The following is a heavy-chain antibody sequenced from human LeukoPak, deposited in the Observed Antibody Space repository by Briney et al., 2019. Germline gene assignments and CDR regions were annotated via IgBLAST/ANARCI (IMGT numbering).Heavy chain of an antibody. V-gene: IGHV4-39*01. D-gene: IGHD5-24*01. CDR3: ASHAADVEYNWFDP. Sequence: SETLSLTCTVSGGSISSSSYYWGWIRQPPGKGLEWIGSIYYSGSTYYNPSLKSRVTISVDTSKNQFSLKLSSVTAADTAVYYCASHAADVEYNWFDPWGQGTLVTVSS. CDR2: IYYSGST. J-gene: IGHJ5*02. CDR1: GGSISSSSYY.